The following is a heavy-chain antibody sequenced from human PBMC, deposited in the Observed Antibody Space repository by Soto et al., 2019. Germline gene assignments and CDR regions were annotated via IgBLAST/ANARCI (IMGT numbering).Heavy chain of an antibody. CDR2: IIPIFGTA. CDR3: ARALTPLYMVRGVITYYYYYGTDV. Sequence: ASVKVSCKASGGTFSSYAISWVRQAPGQGLEWMGGIIPIFGTANYAQKFQGRVTITADESTSTAYMELSSLRSEDTAVYYCARALTPLYMVRGVITYYYYYGTDVWGQGTTVTVSS. CDR1: GGTFSSYA. V-gene: IGHV1-69*13. D-gene: IGHD3-10*01. J-gene: IGHJ6*02.